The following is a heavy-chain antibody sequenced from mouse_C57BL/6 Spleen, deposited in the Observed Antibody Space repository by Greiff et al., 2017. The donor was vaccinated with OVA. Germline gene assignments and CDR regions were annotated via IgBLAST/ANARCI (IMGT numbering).Heavy chain of an antibody. CDR1: GYTFTSYW. CDR3: ARWDYGWSYAMDY. V-gene: IGHV1-52*01. CDR2: IDPSDSET. Sequence: QVQLQQPGAELVRPGSSVKLSCKASGYTFTSYWMHWVKQRPIQGLEWIGNIDPSDSETHYNQKFKDKATLTVDKSSSTAYMQLSSLTSEDSAVYYCARWDYGWSYAMDYWGQGTSVTVSS. D-gene: IGHD2-2*01. J-gene: IGHJ4*01.